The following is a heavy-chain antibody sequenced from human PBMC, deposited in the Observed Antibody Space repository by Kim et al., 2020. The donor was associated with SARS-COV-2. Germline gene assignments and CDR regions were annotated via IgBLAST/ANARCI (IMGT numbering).Heavy chain of an antibody. Sequence: GGSLRLSCAASGFTFSSYWMHWVRQAPGKGLVWVSRINSDGSSTSYADSVKGRFTISRDNAKNTLYLQMNSLRAEDTAVYYCARVRGYSGYVVRIPYFPVDSYYGMDVWGQGTTVTVSS. D-gene: IGHD5-12*01. CDR1: GFTFSSYW. J-gene: IGHJ6*02. CDR3: ARVRGYSGYVVRIPYFPVDSYYGMDV. CDR2: INSDGSST. V-gene: IGHV3-74*01.